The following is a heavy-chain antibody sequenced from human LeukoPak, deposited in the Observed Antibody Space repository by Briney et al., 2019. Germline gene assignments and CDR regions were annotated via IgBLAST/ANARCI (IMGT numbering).Heavy chain of an antibody. Sequence: ASVKVSCKASGYTFTSYAMNWVRQAPGQGLEWMGWINTNTGNPTYAQGFTGRFVFSLDTSVSTAYLQISSLKAEDTAVYYCAREKDYYDSSGYWGHAFDIWGQGTMVTVSS. V-gene: IGHV7-4-1*02. J-gene: IGHJ3*02. CDR2: INTNTGNP. CDR3: AREKDYYDSSGYWGHAFDI. D-gene: IGHD3-22*01. CDR1: GYTFTSYA.